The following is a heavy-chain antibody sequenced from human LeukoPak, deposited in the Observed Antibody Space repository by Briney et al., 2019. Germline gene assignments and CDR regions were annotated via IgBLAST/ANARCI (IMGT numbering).Heavy chain of an antibody. V-gene: IGHV3-7*01. Sequence: GGSLRLSCTVSGFTFSSYWMSWVRQAPGKGLEWVANINQGGSDKSYVDSVKGRFTVSRDNAKKSLYLQMNSLRAEDTAVYYCARDRSYGSAPPDNWFDPWGQGTLVTVSS. CDR1: GFTFSSYW. CDR3: ARDRSYGSAPPDNWFDP. CDR2: INQGGSDK. D-gene: IGHD3-10*01. J-gene: IGHJ5*02.